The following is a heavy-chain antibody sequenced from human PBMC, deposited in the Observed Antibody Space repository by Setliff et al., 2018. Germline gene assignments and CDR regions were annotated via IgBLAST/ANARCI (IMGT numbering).Heavy chain of an antibody. CDR3: VRGFTIFGVVKLERWFDP. V-gene: IGHV4-34*01. D-gene: IGHD3-3*01. Sequence: SETLSLTCTVSGASISDYYWTWIRQPPGKGLEWIGEINHYGSTSYNSSLKSRVTMSVDTSKNQFFLKLSSVTAADTAVYYCVRGFTIFGVVKLERWFDPWGQGTLVTVSS. CDR1: GASISDYY. J-gene: IGHJ5*02. CDR2: INHYGST.